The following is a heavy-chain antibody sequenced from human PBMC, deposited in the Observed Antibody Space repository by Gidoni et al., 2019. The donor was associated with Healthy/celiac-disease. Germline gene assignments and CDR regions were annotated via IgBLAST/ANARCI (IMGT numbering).Heavy chain of an antibody. V-gene: IGHV4-34*01. J-gene: IGHJ4*02. CDR3: ARAEATIPCFDY. CDR2: INHSGST. Sequence: QVQLQQWGAGLLKPSETLSLTCAVYGGSFSGYYLSWIRQPPGKGLEWIGEINHSGSTNYNPSLKTRVTRSVDTSKNQFSLKLSSVTAADTAVYYWARAEATIPCFDYWGQGTLVTVSS. D-gene: IGHD5-12*01. CDR1: GGSFSGYY.